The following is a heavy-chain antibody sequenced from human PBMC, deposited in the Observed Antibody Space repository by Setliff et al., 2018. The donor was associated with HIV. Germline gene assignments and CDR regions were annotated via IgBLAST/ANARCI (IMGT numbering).Heavy chain of an antibody. CDR1: GGSISSSSYY. J-gene: IGHJ5*02. CDR2: FYTSGST. V-gene: IGHV4-61*02. Sequence: SETLSLTCTVSGGSISSSSYYWGWIRQSAGKGLEWIGRFYTSGSTNYNPSLKSRVTMSVDTSKNQFSLKLSSVTAADTAVYYCAREERIAAAGAWGQGTLVTVSS. D-gene: IGHD6-13*01. CDR3: AREERIAAAGA.